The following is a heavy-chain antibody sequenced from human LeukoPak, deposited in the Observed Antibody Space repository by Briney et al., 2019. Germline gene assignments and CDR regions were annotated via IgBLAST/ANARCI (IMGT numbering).Heavy chain of an antibody. CDR2: IYTGGGT. V-gene: IGHV4-4*07. D-gene: IGHD1-14*01. Sequence: PETLSLTCIVSGGSMSSHYWSWIRQPAGKGLEWIGRIYTGGGTDYNPSLRSRVTMSVDTSKNELSLNLSSVSAADTAVYYCARWYNFFDYWGQGTLVTVSS. CDR1: GGSMSSHY. CDR3: ARWYNFFDY. J-gene: IGHJ4*02.